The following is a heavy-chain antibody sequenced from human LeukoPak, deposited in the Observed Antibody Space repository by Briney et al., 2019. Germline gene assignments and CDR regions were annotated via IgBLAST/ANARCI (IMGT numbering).Heavy chain of an antibody. CDR2: ISTDSGTL. J-gene: IGHJ4*02. V-gene: IGHV3-48*01. Sequence: GGSLRLSCASSGFTFSAYHMNWVRQAPGKGLEWISFISTDSGTLYYADSVKGRFTISRNNAANSLYLQMNNLRAEDTAVYYCARRDPFDYWGQGTMVTVSS. CDR3: ARRDPFDY. CDR1: GFTFSAYH.